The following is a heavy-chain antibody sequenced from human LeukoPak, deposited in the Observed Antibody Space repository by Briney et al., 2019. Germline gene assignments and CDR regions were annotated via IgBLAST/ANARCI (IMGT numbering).Heavy chain of an antibody. D-gene: IGHD6-19*01. CDR1: GLTFSSYS. V-gene: IGHV3-21*01. CDR2: ISSSSSYI. CDR3: ARLSNSSGWFSLDY. Sequence: PGGSLRLSCAASGLTFSSYSMNWVSQAPGKGLEWVSSISSSSSYIYYADSVKGRFTISRDNAKTSLYLQMNSLRAEDTVVYYCARLSNSSGWFSLDYWGQGTLVTVSS. J-gene: IGHJ4*02.